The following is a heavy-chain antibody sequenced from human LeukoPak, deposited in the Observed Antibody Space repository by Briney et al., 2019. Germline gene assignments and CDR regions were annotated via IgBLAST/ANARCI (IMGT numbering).Heavy chain of an antibody. D-gene: IGHD6-6*01. CDR2: ISSTGSAI. J-gene: IGHJ4*02. Sequence: PGGSLRLSCAASGFTFSSYAMSWVRQAPGKGLQWVSYISSTGSAIYYADSVKGRFTISRDNAKNSLYLQMNSLRAEDTAVYYCARERYSSSYFGFWGQGTLVTVSS. CDR3: ARERYSSSYFGF. CDR1: GFTFSSYA. V-gene: IGHV3-48*01.